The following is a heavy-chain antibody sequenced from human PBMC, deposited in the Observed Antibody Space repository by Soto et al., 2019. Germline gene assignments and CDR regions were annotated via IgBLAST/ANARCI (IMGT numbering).Heavy chain of an antibody. D-gene: IGHD6-19*01. V-gene: IGHV4-59*11. Sequence: PSETLSLTCTVSGGSISGHYWIWIRQSPGRGLEWIGYIFYTGSTNYNPSLKSRVTLSVDTSKNQFSLRLSSVTAADTAVYYCARVGSSGWSPDYWGQGTLVTVSS. J-gene: IGHJ4*02. CDR2: IFYTGST. CDR1: GGSISGHY. CDR3: ARVGSSGWSPDY.